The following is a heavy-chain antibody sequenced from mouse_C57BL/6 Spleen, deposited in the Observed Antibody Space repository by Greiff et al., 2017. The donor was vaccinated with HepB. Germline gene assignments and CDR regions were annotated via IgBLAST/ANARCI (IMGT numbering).Heavy chain of an antibody. Sequence: EVQGVESGGGLVQPGGSMKLSCVASGFTFSNYWMNWVRQSPEKGLEWVAQIRLKSDNYATHYAESVKGRFTISRDDSKSSVYLQMNNLRAEDTGIYYCTDLGQGYWGQGTTLTVSS. V-gene: IGHV6-3*01. CDR1: GFTFSNYW. J-gene: IGHJ2*01. D-gene: IGHD4-1*01. CDR3: TDLGQGY. CDR2: IRLKSDNYAT.